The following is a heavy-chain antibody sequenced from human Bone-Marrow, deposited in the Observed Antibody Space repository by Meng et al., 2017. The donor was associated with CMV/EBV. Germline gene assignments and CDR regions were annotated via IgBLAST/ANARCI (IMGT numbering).Heavy chain of an antibody. J-gene: IGHJ6*02. Sequence: ASVKVSCKAFGGSFRTYGLTWVRQAPGKGLEWMGGFDPEDGETIYAQKFQGRVTMTEDTSTDTAYMELSSLRSEDTAVYYCATSRGGVPAAHYYYYGMDVWGQGTTVTVSS. CDR2: FDPEDGET. CDR3: ATSRGGVPAAHYYYYGMDV. D-gene: IGHD2-2*01. CDR1: GGSFRTYG. V-gene: IGHV1-24*01.